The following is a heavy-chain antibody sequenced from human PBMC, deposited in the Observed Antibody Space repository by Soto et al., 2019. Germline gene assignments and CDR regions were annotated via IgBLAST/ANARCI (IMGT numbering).Heavy chain of an antibody. CDR2: IYYSGRT. D-gene: IGHD2-21*01. CDR3: ARQRTTVVIQAYFDH. Sequence: PSETLSLTCIVSGESISSSSYYWGWIRQPPGKGLEWIGGIYYSGRTYYNPSFKSRVTISIDTSKNQFSLKLSSVTATDTAVYYCARQRTTVVIQAYFDHWGQGALVTVSS. CDR1: GESISSSSYY. V-gene: IGHV4-39*01. J-gene: IGHJ4*02.